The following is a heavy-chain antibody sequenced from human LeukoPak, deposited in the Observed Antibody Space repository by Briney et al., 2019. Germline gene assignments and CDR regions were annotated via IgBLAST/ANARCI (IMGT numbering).Heavy chain of an antibody. V-gene: IGHV4-4*07. D-gene: IGHD3-10*01. J-gene: IGHJ4*02. CDR3: ARGVYYGSGNYYFSFDY. CDR2: IYTSGTT. Sequence: PSETLSLTXTVSGGSISSYYWSWIRQPAGKGLEWIGHIYTSGTTNYNPSLKSRVTMSVDTSRNQFSLKLSSVTAADTAVYYCARGVYYGSGNYYFSFDYWGQGTLVTVSS. CDR1: GGSISSYY.